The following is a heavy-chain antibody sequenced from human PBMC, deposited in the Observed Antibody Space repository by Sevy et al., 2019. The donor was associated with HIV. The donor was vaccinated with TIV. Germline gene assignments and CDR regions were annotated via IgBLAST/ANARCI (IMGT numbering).Heavy chain of an antibody. CDR3: ARAPRGGCLQLLGWFDP. V-gene: IGHV3-30-3*01. CDR1: GFTFSSYA. Sequence: GGSLRLSCAASGFTFSSYAMHWVRQAPGKGLEWVAVISYDGSNKYYADSVKGRFTISRDNSKNTLYLQMNSLRAEDTAVYYCARAPRGGCLQLLGWFDPWGQGTLVTDSS. D-gene: IGHD3-10*01. J-gene: IGHJ5*02. CDR2: ISYDGSNK.